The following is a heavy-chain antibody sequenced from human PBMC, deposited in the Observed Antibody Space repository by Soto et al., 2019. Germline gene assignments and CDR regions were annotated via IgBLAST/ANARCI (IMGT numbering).Heavy chain of an antibody. CDR2: IYSGGST. V-gene: IGHV3-53*04. J-gene: IGHJ4*02. CDR1: GFTVSSNY. CDR3: ARESCSGGSCYSE. D-gene: IGHD2-15*01. Sequence: GGSLRLSCAASGFTVSSNYMSWVRQAPGKGLEWVSVIYSGGSTYYADPVKGRFTISRHNSKNTLYLQMNSLRAEDTAVYYCARESCSGGSCYSEWGQGTLVTVSS.